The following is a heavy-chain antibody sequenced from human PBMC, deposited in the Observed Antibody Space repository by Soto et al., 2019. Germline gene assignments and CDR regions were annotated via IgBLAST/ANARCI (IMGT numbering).Heavy chain of an antibody. CDR3: ARASWDSSGFYPYYFDY. Sequence: PVGSLRLSCAASGFTFSSYWMSWVRQAPGKGLEWVANIKQDGSEKKYVDSVKGRFTISRDNAKNSLYLQMNSLRAEDTAVYYCARASWDSSGFYPYYFDYWGQGTLVTVS. V-gene: IGHV3-7*01. J-gene: IGHJ4*02. D-gene: IGHD3-22*01. CDR2: IKQDGSEK. CDR1: GFTFSSYW.